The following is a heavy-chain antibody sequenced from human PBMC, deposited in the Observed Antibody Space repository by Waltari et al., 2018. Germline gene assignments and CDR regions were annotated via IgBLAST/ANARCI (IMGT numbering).Heavy chain of an antibody. J-gene: IGHJ4*02. CDR2: IYDAGST. D-gene: IGHD5-18*01. Sequence: EVQLAESGGGLVNPGGSLRLSCAASGFTVSSNHRSWVRQAPGKGLEWVSIIYDAGSTYYPDSVEGRYTIARDKSKNTVHLQMNSRRPEDTAIYYCARARDEETAMVYFDHWGQGTLVTVSS. CDR1: GFTVSSNH. V-gene: IGHV3-66*02. CDR3: ARARDEETAMVYFDH.